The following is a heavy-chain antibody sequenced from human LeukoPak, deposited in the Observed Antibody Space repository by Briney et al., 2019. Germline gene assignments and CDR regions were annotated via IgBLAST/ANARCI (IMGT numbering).Heavy chain of an antibody. CDR1: GYTFTSYG. Sequence: ASVKVSCKASGYTFTSYGISWVRQAPGHGLEWMGWISAYNGKTNYAQKLQGRVTMTTDTSTSTAYMELRSLRSDDTAVYYCARDGLLWFGELLSGAFDIWGQGTMVTVSS. CDR3: ARDGLLWFGELLSGAFDI. J-gene: IGHJ3*02. CDR2: ISAYNGKT. D-gene: IGHD3-10*01. V-gene: IGHV1-18*01.